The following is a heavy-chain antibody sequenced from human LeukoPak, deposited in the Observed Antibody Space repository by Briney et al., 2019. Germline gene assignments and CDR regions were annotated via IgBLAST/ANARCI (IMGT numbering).Heavy chain of an antibody. CDR1: GFTFSSYA. V-gene: IGHV3-30*14. J-gene: IGHJ6*02. CDR2: ISYDGSNK. CDR3: ARRWAPTSGNYFCMDV. Sequence: GGSLRLSCAASGFTFSSYAMHWVRQAPGKGLEWVAVISYDGSNKYYADSVKGRFTISRDNSKNTLYLQMNSLRTEDTAVYYCARRWAPTSGNYFCMDVWGQGTTVIVSS. D-gene: IGHD3-10*01.